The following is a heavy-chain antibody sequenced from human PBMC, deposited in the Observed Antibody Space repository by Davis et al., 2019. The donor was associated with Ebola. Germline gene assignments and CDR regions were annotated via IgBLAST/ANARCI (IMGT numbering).Heavy chain of an antibody. D-gene: IGHD2-15*01. J-gene: IGHJ4*02. CDR2: ISAYNGNT. CDR3: ARDFVVAATAVGGY. V-gene: IGHV1-18*01. Sequence: AASVKVSCKASGYTFSSFAISWVRQAPGQGLEWMGWISAYNGNTNYAQKLQGRVTMTTDTSTSTAYMELRSLRSDDTAVYYCARDFVVAATAVGGYWGQGTLVTVSS. CDR1: GYTFSSFA.